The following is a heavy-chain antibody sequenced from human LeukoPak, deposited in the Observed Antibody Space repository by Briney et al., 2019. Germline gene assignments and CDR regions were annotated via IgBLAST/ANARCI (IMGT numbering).Heavy chain of an antibody. D-gene: IGHD5-18*01. CDR3: AILSGYSLDY. Sequence: GGSLRLSCAASGFTFSSYGMHWVRQAPGKGLEWVAVIWYDGSNKYYADSVKGRFTISRDNSKNTLYLQMSSLRAEDTAVYYCAILSGYSLDYWGQGTLVTVSS. CDR1: GFTFSSYG. CDR2: IWYDGSNK. V-gene: IGHV3-33*01. J-gene: IGHJ4*02.